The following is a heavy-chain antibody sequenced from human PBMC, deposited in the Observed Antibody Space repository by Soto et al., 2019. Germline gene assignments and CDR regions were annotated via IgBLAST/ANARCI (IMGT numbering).Heavy chain of an antibody. V-gene: IGHV1-69*06. J-gene: IGHJ4*02. Sequence: SVKVSCKSSGGTFSSYAIGWVRQAPGQGLEWMGGIIPIFGTANYAQKFQGRVTITADKSTSTAYMELSSLRSEDTAVYYCAQEMATRFDYWGQGTLVTVSS. CDR3: AQEMATRFDY. D-gene: IGHD5-12*01. CDR2: IIPIFGTA. CDR1: GGTFSSYA.